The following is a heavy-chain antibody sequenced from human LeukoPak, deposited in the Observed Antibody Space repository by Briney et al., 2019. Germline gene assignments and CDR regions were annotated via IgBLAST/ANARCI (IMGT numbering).Heavy chain of an antibody. J-gene: IGHJ4*02. D-gene: IGHD3-22*01. CDR2: IIPIFGTA. Sequence: ASVKVSCKASGGTFSSYAISWVRQAPGQGLEWMGGIIPIFGTANYAQKFQGRVTITADESTSTAYMELSSLRSEDTAVYYCARTVQYYYDSSGYYFDYWGQGTLVTVSS. V-gene: IGHV1-69*13. CDR3: ARTVQYYYDSSGYYFDY. CDR1: GGTFSSYA.